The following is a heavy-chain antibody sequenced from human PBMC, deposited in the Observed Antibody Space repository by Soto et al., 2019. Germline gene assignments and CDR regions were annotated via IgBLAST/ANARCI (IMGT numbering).Heavy chain of an antibody. Sequence: QVQLVESGGGLVKPGGSLRLSCAASGFTFSDYYMNWIRQAPGKGLEWISCVSSRGSPIYYADSVKGRFTISRDNVKNSLYLDMNSLRDEDTAGYYCARDSFGGSFLSWGQGALVTVSS. CDR3: ARDSFGGSFLS. CDR1: GFTFSDYY. CDR2: VSSRGSPI. V-gene: IGHV3-11*04. J-gene: IGHJ5*02. D-gene: IGHD1-26*01.